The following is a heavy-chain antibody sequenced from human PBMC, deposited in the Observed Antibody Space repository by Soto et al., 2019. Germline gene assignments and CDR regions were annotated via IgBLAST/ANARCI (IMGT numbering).Heavy chain of an antibody. CDR2: ISGSSSYI. CDR1: GFTFSSYS. CDR3: ARECNCSGGSCYWCAFDI. Sequence: GSLRLSCAASGFTFSSYSMNWVRQAPGKGLEGVSSISGSSSYIYYVDSVKGRFTISRDNAKNSVYLQMNSLRAEDTAVYYCARECNCSGGSCYWCAFDIWGQGTMGTVS. J-gene: IGHJ3*02. V-gene: IGHV3-21*01. D-gene: IGHD2-15*01.